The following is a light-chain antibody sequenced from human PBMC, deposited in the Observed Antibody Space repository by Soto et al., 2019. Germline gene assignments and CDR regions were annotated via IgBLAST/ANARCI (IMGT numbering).Light chain of an antibody. CDR3: SSYTSSSTLAYV. CDR2: GVS. V-gene: IGLV2-14*01. Sequence: HSALTQPASVSGSPGQSITISCTGTSSDVGGYNYVSWYQQHPGKAPKLMIYGVSNRPSGVSNRFSGSKSGNTASLTISGLQAEDEADYYCSSYTSSSTLAYVFGTGTKVTVL. CDR1: SSDVGGYNY. J-gene: IGLJ1*01.